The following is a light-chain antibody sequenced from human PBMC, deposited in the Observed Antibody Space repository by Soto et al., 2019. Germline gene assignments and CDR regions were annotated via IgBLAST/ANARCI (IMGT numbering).Light chain of an antibody. CDR1: QSVSSY. CDR2: DAS. J-gene: IGKJ4*01. V-gene: IGKV3-11*01. CDR3: QQRGD. Sequence: EIVLTQSPATLSLSPGVRATLSCRASQSVSSYLAWYQQKPGQAPRLLIYDASNRATGIPARFSGSGSGTDFTLTISSLEPEDFAVYYCQQRGDFGGGTKVEIK.